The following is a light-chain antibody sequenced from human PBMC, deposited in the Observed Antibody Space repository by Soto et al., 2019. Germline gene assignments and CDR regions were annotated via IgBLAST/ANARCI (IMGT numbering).Light chain of an antibody. CDR2: GAS. CDR1: QTVRNNY. Sequence: EFVLTQSPGTLSLSPGERATLSCRASQTVRNNYLAWYQVKPGQAPRLLFYGASSRATGIPDRFIGSGSGTDFTLTITGLEPEDFAVYYCQQFHISRTFGQGTKVAIK. V-gene: IGKV3-20*01. J-gene: IGKJ1*01. CDR3: QQFHISRT.